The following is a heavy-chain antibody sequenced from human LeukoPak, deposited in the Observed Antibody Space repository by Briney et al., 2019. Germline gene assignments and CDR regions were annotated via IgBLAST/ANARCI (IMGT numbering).Heavy chain of an antibody. CDR3: AREVEGHDSGSYTDADY. Sequence: ASETLSLTCTVSGGSISSYYWSWIRQPAGKGLEWIGRIYTSGSTNYNPSLKSRVTMSVDTSKNQFSLKLSSVTAADTAVYYCAREVEGHDSGSYTDADYWGQGTLVTVSS. CDR1: GGSISSYY. D-gene: IGHD1-26*01. J-gene: IGHJ4*02. CDR2: IYTSGST. V-gene: IGHV4-4*07.